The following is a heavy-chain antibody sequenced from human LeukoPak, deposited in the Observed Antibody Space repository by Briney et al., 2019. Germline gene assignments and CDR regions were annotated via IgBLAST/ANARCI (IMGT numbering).Heavy chain of an antibody. D-gene: IGHD3-10*01. CDR3: ARLHMTIWFGELFRDNWFDP. V-gene: IGHV5-51*01. J-gene: IGHJ5*02. CDR2: IYPGDSDT. Sequence: GESLKISRKGSGYSFTSYWIGWVRQMPGKGLEWMGIIYPGDSDTRYSPSFQGQVTISADKSISTAYLQWSSLKASDTAMYYCARLHMTIWFGELFRDNWFDPWGQGTLVTVSS. CDR1: GYSFTSYW.